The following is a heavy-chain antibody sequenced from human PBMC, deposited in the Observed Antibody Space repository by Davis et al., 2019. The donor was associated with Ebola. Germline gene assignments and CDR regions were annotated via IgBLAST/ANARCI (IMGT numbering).Heavy chain of an antibody. V-gene: IGHV1-46*01. J-gene: IGHJ4*02. D-gene: IGHD1/OR15-1a*01. CDR2: INPSGGNT. CDR1: GYTFTSYY. Sequence: ASVKVSCKASGYTFTSYYMHWVRQAPGQGLEWMGIINPSGGNTRYAQKFQGRVTMTRDTSTSTVYMELSSLRSEDTAVYYCARETRYNWNNHYFDYWGQGTLVTVSS. CDR3: ARETRYNWNNHYFDY.